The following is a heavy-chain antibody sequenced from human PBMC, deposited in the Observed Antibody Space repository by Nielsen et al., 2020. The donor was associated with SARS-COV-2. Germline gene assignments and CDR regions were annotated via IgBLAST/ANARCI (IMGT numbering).Heavy chain of an antibody. V-gene: IGHV4-59*01. D-gene: IGHD2-2*01. CDR3: ARSAVVLPAATYYYYYYHMDV. J-gene: IGHJ6*03. CDR2: IYNSGST. Sequence: RQAPGKGLEWIGYIYNSGSTDYNPSLKSRVTISVDKSKNQFSLKLTSVSAADTAVYYCARSAVVLPAATYYYYYYHMDVWGKGTMVTVS.